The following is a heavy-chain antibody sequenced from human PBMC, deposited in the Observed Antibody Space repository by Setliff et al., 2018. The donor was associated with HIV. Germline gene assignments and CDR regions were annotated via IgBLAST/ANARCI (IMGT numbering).Heavy chain of an antibody. CDR2: IKGDGSET. CDR1: ELTFSNYA. CDR3: ARPFDQ. V-gene: IGHV3-7*01. Sequence: GGSLRLSCAASELTFSNYAMTWVRQAPGKRPEWVANIKGDGSETYYVDSVKGRFTISRDNAKNSLYLQMDSLRVEDTAVYYCARPFDQWGQGALVTVSS. J-gene: IGHJ4*02.